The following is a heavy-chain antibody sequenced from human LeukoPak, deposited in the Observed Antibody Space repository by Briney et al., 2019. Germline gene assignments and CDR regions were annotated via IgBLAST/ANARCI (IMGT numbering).Heavy chain of an antibody. V-gene: IGHV3-30*18. CDR3: AKGLAIQPWFVDY. J-gene: IGHJ4*02. CDR2: ISYDGSNK. Sequence: GGSLRLSCAASGFTFSSYGMRGVRQAPGKGLEWVAVISYDGSNKYYADSVKGRFTISRDNSKNTLYLQMNSLRAEDTAVYYCAKGLAIQPWFVDYWGQGTLVTVSS. D-gene: IGHD5-18*01. CDR1: GFTFSSYG.